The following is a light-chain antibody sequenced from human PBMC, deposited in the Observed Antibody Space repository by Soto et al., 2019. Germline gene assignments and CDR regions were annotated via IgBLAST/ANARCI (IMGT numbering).Light chain of an antibody. CDR2: GAS. CDR3: QHHNEWVKS. V-gene: IGKV3-15*01. J-gene: IGKJ2*03. Sequence: EIVMTQSPATLSVSPGERATLSCRASQSISSNLAWYQQKPGQAPRLLIYGASTRATGTPARFSGSGSGTDFTLTISSLPSEYFAVYYCQHHNEWVKSFGQGTKVEIK. CDR1: QSISSN.